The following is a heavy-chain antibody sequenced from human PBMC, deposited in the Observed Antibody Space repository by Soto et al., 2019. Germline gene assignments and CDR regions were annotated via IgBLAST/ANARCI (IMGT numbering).Heavy chain of an antibody. D-gene: IGHD3-10*01. CDR1: GGTFSSYA. Sequence: QVQLVQSGAEVKKPGSSVKVSCKASGGTFSSYAISWVRQAPGQGLEWMGGIIPIFGTANHAQKFQGRVTITADESTSTAYMELSSLRSEDTAVYYCARDRWIGLQQGSGMDVWGQGTTVTVSS. V-gene: IGHV1-69*12. CDR3: ARDRWIGLQQGSGMDV. CDR2: IIPIFGTA. J-gene: IGHJ6*02.